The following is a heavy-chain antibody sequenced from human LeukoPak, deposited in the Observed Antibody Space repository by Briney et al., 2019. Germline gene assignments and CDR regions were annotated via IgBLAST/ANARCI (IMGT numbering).Heavy chain of an antibody. V-gene: IGHV4-30-2*01. CDR1: GGSISSGGYY. D-gene: IGHD6-19*01. CDR2: IYHSGST. Sequence: PSQTLSLTCTVSGGSISSGGYYWSWIRQPPGKGLEWIGYIYHSGSTYYNPSLKSRVTISLDTSKNQFSLNLSSMTAADTAVYYCARGAGWYQFWGQGTLVTVSS. J-gene: IGHJ4*02. CDR3: ARGAGWYQF.